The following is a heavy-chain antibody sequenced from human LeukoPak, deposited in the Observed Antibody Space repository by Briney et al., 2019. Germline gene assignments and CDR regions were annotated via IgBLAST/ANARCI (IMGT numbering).Heavy chain of an antibody. Sequence: VASVKVSCKASGGTFSSYAISWVRQAPGQGLEWMGGIIPIFGTANYAQKFQGRVTITADESTSTAYMELSSLRSEDTAVYYCAREWEVVGATTGAFDIWGQGTMVTVSS. V-gene: IGHV1-69*13. CDR1: GGTFSSYA. D-gene: IGHD1-26*01. CDR3: AREWEVVGATTGAFDI. J-gene: IGHJ3*02. CDR2: IIPIFGTA.